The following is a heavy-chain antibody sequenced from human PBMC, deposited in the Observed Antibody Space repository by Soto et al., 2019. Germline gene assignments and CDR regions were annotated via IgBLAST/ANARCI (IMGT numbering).Heavy chain of an antibody. V-gene: IGHV4-31*03. CDR2: IHDSVST. CDR1: GGSISSGGYY. CDR3: ARDRGYNLGIDV. Sequence: QVQLQESGPGLVKPSQTLSLTCIVSGGSISSGGYYWTWIRQHPGKGLEWIGYIHDSVSTNYNPSLQSRPIISVDTSKNQFSLKLSSVTAADTAVYYCARDRGYNLGIDVWGQGTTVTVSS. J-gene: IGHJ6*02. D-gene: IGHD3-10*01.